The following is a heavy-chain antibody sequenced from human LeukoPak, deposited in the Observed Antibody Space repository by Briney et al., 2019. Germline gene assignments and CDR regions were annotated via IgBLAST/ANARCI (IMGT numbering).Heavy chain of an antibody. D-gene: IGHD4-17*01. CDR2: IYYSGST. Sequence: SETLSLTCTVSVGSISSGYYYWSWIRQPPGKGLEWIGYIYYSGSTYYNPSLKSRVTISVDTSKNQFSLKLSSVTAADTAVYYCARDFYGDVYYFDYWGQGTLVTVSS. CDR3: ARDFYGDVYYFDY. CDR1: VGSISSGYYY. V-gene: IGHV4-30-4*01. J-gene: IGHJ4*02.